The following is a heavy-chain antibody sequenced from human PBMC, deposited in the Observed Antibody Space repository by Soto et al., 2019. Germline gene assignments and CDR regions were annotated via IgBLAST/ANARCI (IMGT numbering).Heavy chain of an antibody. CDR1: GYRFTTYW. CDR3: ERAESGYVPDY. Sequence: GESLKISCKGSGYRFTTYWIGWVRQRPGKGLEWMGIIYPGDSDTRYSPSFQGQVTISADKSISTAYLQWSSLKASDTAMYYCERAESGYVPDYWGQGTLVTVSS. CDR2: IYPGDSDT. D-gene: IGHD5-12*01. J-gene: IGHJ4*02. V-gene: IGHV5-51*01.